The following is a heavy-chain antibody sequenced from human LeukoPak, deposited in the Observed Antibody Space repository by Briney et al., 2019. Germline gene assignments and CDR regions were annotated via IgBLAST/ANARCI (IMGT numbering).Heavy chain of an antibody. J-gene: IGHJ4*02. V-gene: IGHV4-30-4*08. D-gene: IGHD3-10*01. CDR2: IYHSGST. CDR1: GGSISSGGYS. CDR3: ARASYGSGSSTDFDY. Sequence: KTSQTLSLTCTVSGGSISSGGYSWSWIRQHPGKGLEWIGYIYHSGSTYYNPSLKSRVTISADKSKNQFSLKLSSVSVADTAVYFCARASYGSGSSTDFDYWGQGTLVSVSS.